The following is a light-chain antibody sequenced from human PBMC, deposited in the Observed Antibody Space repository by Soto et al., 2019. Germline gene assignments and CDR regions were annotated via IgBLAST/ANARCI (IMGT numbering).Light chain of an antibody. Sequence: QSALTQPASVSGSPGQSITISCAGTSSDIGGSNYVSWYQQHPGKAPKLMIYGVSNRPSGVSTRFSGSKSGNTASLTISGLQAEDDAYYFCYSSRSSSTTVYVFGTGTKLTVL. CDR3: YSSRSSSTTVYV. V-gene: IGLV2-14*03. J-gene: IGLJ1*01. CDR1: SSDIGGSNY. CDR2: GVS.